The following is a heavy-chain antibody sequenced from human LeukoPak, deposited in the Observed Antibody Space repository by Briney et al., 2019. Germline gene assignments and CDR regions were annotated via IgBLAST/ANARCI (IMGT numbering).Heavy chain of an antibody. CDR3: AKVPVWQQLVDY. J-gene: IGHJ4*02. Sequence: SGGSLRLSCAASGFTFSSHALNWVRQAPGKGLEWASTISATGSTTYYADSLKGRFTISRDNSRNTLYLQMNSLRADDTAVYYCAKVPVWQQLVDYWGQGTLVTVSS. CDR2: ISATGSTT. V-gene: IGHV3-23*01. D-gene: IGHD6-13*01. CDR1: GFTFSSHA.